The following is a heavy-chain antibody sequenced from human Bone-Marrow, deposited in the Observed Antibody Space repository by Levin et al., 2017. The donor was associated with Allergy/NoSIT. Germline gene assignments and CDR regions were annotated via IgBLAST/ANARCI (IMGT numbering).Heavy chain of an antibody. V-gene: IGHV3-66*01. D-gene: IGHD1-7*01. CDR2: IYSGGAT. J-gene: IGHJ4*02. CDR3: ARSYNWNYA. Sequence: GGSLRLSCVASGFTVINNYMTWVRQAPGKGLEWVSLIYSGGATYYADSVKGRFTISRDGSKNTLYLQMTSLRAEDTAVYYCARSYNWNYAGGQGTLVTVSS. CDR1: GFTVINNY.